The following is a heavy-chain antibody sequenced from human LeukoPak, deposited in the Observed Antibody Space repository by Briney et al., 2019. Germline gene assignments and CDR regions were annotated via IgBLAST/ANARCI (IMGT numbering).Heavy chain of an antibody. D-gene: IGHD3-9*01. Sequence: NASETLSLTCTVSGGSISSSSYYWGWIRQPPGKGLEWIGSIYYSGSTYYNPSLKSRVTISVDTSKNQFSLKLSSVTAADTAVYYCAGQTTVYYDILTGYYTSDYWGQGTLVTVSS. CDR2: IYYSGST. CDR1: GGSISSSSYY. CDR3: AGQTTVYYDILTGYYTSDY. J-gene: IGHJ4*02. V-gene: IGHV4-39*01.